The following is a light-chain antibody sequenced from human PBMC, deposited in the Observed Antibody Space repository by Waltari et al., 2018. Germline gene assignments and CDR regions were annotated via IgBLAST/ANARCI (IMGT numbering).Light chain of an antibody. CDR1: TSVLYKSNNKNY. Sequence: DIVMTQSPDSLAVSLGDRATINCKSSTSVLYKSNNKNYLAWYQQKPVQPPKLLIYWASTRESGVPYRFNGSASGTDFTLTISNLQAEDVAVYSCQQYSNAPFTFGPGTKVNIK. CDR3: QQYSNAPFT. CDR2: WAS. V-gene: IGKV4-1*01. J-gene: IGKJ3*01.